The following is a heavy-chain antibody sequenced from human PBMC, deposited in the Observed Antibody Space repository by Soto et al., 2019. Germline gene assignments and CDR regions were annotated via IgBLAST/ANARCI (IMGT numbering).Heavy chain of an antibody. CDR3: ARGVWFGELSYYYYMDV. CDR2: IGTAGDT. D-gene: IGHD3-10*01. V-gene: IGHV3-13*01. J-gene: IGHJ6*03. CDR1: GFTFSSYD. Sequence: GGSLRLSCAASGFTFSSYDMHWVRQATGKGLEWVSAIGTAGDTYYPGSVKGRFTISRENAKNSLYLQMNSLRAGDTAVYYCARGVWFGELSYYYYMDVWGKGTTVTVSS.